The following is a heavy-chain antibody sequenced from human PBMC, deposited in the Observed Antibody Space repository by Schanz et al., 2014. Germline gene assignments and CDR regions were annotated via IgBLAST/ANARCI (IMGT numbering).Heavy chain of an antibody. V-gene: IGHV1-24*01. CDR3: TFPTGPFYGSGSCFNY. CDR2: FDLEQGQT. Sequence: QVQLVQTGAEAGKPGASVKVSGKVSGYRVRYVSIHWVRAVPGRGLQWLGGFDLEQGQTIYAHEFQGRVFMTEDTSSNTAYLWLSILAADDTAVYYCTFPTGPFYGSGSCFNYWGPGTLVTVSS. D-gene: IGHD3-10*01. CDR1: GYRVRYVS. J-gene: IGHJ4*02.